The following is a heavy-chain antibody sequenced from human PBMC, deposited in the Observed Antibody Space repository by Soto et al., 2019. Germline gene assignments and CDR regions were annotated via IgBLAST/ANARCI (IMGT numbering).Heavy chain of an antibody. D-gene: IGHD2-2*01. Sequence: SVKVSCKASGGTFSSYAISWVRQAPGQGLEWMGGIIPILGTANFAQKFQGRVTITADESTSTAYMELSSLRSEDTAVYYCARGLGDCSSTNCYDYYYYGMDVWGQGTTVTVSS. V-gene: IGHV1-69*13. CDR2: IIPILGTA. CDR3: ARGLGDCSSTNCYDYYYYGMDV. CDR1: GGTFSSYA. J-gene: IGHJ6*02.